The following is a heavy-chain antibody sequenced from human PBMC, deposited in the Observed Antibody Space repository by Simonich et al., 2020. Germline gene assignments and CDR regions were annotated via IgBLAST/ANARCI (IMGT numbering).Heavy chain of an antibody. V-gene: IGHV3-7*01. CDR2: IKQDGSEK. CDR1: GFTFSSYW. Sequence: EVQLVESGGGLVQPGGSLRLSCAASGFTFSSYWMHWVRQEPGKGLEWVDKIKQDGSEKYYVNSVKGRFTIYRDNAKNSLYLQMNSLRAEDTAVYYCARDREVYGSGSYYNYWGQGTLVTVSS. CDR3: ARDREVYGSGSYYNY. D-gene: IGHD3-10*01. J-gene: IGHJ4*02.